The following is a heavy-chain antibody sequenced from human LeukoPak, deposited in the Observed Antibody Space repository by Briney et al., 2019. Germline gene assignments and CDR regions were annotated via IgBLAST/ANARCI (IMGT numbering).Heavy chain of an antibody. CDR1: GLTFSNCR. V-gene: IGHV3-7*05. CDR2: IKEGGTET. J-gene: IGHJ4*02. CDR3: ARDEFGPLAF. D-gene: IGHD3/OR15-3a*01. Sequence: GGSLRLSCVVSGLTFSNCRMTWVRQAPGRGLEWVANIKEGGTETSYVGSVKGRFTISRDNAKNSLYLQMNSLRAEDTALYYCARDEFGPLAFWGQGTLVTVSS.